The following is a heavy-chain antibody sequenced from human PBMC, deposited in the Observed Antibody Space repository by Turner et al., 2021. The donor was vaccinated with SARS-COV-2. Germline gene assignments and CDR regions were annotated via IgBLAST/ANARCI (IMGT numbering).Heavy chain of an antibody. V-gene: IGHV3-30*18. D-gene: IGHD2-2*02. Sequence: QVQLVESGGGVVQPGRSLRIYCAASGFSFSSFGMHWVRQAPGKGLEWVAAISLDGTNKFYADSVKGRFTISRDNSKNMLYLQMNSMRAEDTAVFYCAKGYCCSATCYKSPHMDVWGKGTTVTVSS. J-gene: IGHJ6*03. CDR3: AKGYCCSATCYKSPHMDV. CDR2: ISLDGTNK. CDR1: GFSFSSFG.